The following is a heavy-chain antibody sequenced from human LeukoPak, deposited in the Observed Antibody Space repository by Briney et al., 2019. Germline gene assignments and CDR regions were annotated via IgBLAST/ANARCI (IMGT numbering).Heavy chain of an antibody. CDR2: IYYSGST. V-gene: IGHV4-30-4*07. D-gene: IGHD1-26*01. Sequence: SETLSLTCAVSGGSISSGGYSWSWIRQPPGKGLEWIGYIYYSGSTYYSPSLKSRVTISVDTSKNQFSLKLSSVTAADTAVYYCASQEEELPHVARSDYWGQGTLVTVSS. J-gene: IGHJ4*02. CDR3: ASQEEELPHVARSDY. CDR1: GGSISSGGYS.